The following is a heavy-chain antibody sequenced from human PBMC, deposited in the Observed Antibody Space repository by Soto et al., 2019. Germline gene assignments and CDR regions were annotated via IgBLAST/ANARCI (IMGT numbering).Heavy chain of an antibody. Sequence: SETLSLTGSVSGGSISRYYWSWIRQPPGKGLEWIGYAYYSGDTGYNPSLKSRVTMAVDTSKNQVSLKLSSVTAADTTVYYCARDSSTYGGRGTAEVKDNWFDSWREGDQVTVS. J-gene: IGHJ5*01. D-gene: IGHD2-2*01. CDR1: GGSISRYY. CDR2: AYYSGDT. CDR3: ARDSSTYGGRGTAEVKDNWFDS. V-gene: IGHV4-59*01.